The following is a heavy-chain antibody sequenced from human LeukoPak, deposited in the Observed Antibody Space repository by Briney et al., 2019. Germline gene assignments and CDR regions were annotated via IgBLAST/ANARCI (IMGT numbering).Heavy chain of an antibody. V-gene: IGHV4-59*01. D-gene: IGHD5-12*01. J-gene: IGHJ4*02. CDR2: IYYSGST. Sequence: PSETLSLTCTVSGGSISSYYWSWIRQPPGKGLEWIGYIYYSGSTNCNPSLKSRVTISVDTSKNQFSLKLSSVTAADTAVYYCARGRYSGYDPPNYYFDYWGQGTLVTVSS. CDR3: ARGRYSGYDPPNYYFDY. CDR1: GGSISSYY.